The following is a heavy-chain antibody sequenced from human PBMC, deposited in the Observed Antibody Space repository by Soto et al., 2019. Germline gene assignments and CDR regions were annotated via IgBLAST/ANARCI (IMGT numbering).Heavy chain of an antibody. CDR2: IYYSRST. D-gene: IGHD3-3*01. J-gene: IGHJ5*02. CDR3: ARLTGSGYQFSWFDP. V-gene: IGHV4-59*08. Sequence: SVTLSLTCTVSGGSISSYYWSWIRQSPRKGLEWIGYIYYSRSTNYNPSLKSRVTISVDTSKNQFSLKLTSVTAADTAVYYCARLTGSGYQFSWFDPWGQGTLVT. CDR1: GGSISSYY.